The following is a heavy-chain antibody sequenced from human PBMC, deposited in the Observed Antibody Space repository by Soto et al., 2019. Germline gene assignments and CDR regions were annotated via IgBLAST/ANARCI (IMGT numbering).Heavy chain of an antibody. CDR3: ARRYAYSSDY. CDR1: GGSLSRYY. V-gene: IGHV4-59*08. CDR2: IYYSGST. J-gene: IGHJ4*02. Sequence: SETLSLTCTGSGGSLSRYYWSWIRQPPGKGLEWIGYIYYSGSTNYNPSLKSRVTISVDTSKNQLSLKLSSVTAADTAVYYCARRYAYSSDYWCQGTLVTLSS. D-gene: IGHD5-18*01.